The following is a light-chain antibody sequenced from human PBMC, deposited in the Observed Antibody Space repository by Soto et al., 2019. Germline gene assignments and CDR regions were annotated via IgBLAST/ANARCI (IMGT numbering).Light chain of an antibody. CDR1: QTISRY. Sequence: DIQMTQSPSSLSASVGDRVTITCRASQTISRYLNWYKQKPGKAPKLLSYAASSLQSGVPSRFSGSGSGTDFTLTISSLQPEDFATYYCQQSYSTLGYTFGQGTKLEIK. V-gene: IGKV1-39*01. J-gene: IGKJ2*01. CDR2: AAS. CDR3: QQSYSTLGYT.